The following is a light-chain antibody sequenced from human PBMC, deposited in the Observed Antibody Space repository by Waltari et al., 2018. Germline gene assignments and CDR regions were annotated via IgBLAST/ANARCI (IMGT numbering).Light chain of an antibody. J-gene: IGKJ2*03. V-gene: IGKV1-17*01. CDR1: QGISTS. CDR3: LQYNSPPFS. CDR2: GAS. Sequence: DIQMTQSPSYLSASAGDTVTISCRASQGISTSLSWYQQRPGQTPKRLIYGASGLESGVPSRFSGRGSGTDFTLTINSLQPEDFTTYYCLQYNSPPFSFGQGTKVEIK.